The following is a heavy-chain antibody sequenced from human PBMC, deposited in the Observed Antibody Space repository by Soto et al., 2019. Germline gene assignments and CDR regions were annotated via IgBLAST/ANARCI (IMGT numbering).Heavy chain of an antibody. CDR1: GFTFSSYS. V-gene: IGHV3-48*01. Sequence: EVQLVESGGGLVQPGGSLRPSCSASGFTFSSYSINWVPQGAGQGLGWISYISSTSATIYYAESVRGRFTVSRDNAKNSVYLQMNSLRAEDTAVYFCARAKSLEYNWFDTWGQGTPVTVSS. J-gene: IGHJ5*02. CDR3: ARAKSLEYNWFDT. CDR2: ISSTSATI.